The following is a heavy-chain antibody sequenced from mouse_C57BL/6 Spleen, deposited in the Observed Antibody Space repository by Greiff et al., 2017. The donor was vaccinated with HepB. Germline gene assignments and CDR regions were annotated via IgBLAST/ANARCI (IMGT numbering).Heavy chain of an antibody. CDR3: ARIPYYYGSSRYAMDY. V-gene: IGHV1-26*01. J-gene: IGHJ4*01. CDR2: INPNNGGT. D-gene: IGHD1-1*01. CDR1: GYTFTDYY. Sequence: VQLQQSGPELVKPGASVKISCKASGYTFTDYYMNWVKQSHGKSLEWIGDINPNNGGTSYNQKFKGKATLTVDKSSSTAYMELRSLTSEDSAVYYCARIPYYYGSSRYAMDYWGQGTSVTVSS.